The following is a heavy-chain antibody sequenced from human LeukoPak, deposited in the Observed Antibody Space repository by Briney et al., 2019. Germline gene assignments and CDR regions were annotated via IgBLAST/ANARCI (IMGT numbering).Heavy chain of an antibody. CDR2: IRYDGSNK. CDR3: AKDSLGLFYGSGSYFDY. V-gene: IGHV3-30*02. CDR1: GFTFSSYG. Sequence: GGSLRLSCAASGFTFSSYGMHWVRQAPGKGLEWVAFIRYDGSNKYYADSVKGRFTISRDNSKNTLYLQMNSLRAEDTAVYYCAKDSLGLFYGSGSYFDYWGQGTLATVSS. J-gene: IGHJ4*02. D-gene: IGHD3-10*01.